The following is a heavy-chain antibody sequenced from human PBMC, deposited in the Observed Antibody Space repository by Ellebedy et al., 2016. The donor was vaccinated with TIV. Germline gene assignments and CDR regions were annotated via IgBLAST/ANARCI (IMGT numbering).Heavy chain of an antibody. CDR1: GLSVSTNY. J-gene: IGHJ4*02. D-gene: IGHD2-21*02. CDR3: ARNRHVERGDCLDF. CDR2: IWYDGGNK. V-gene: IGHV3-33*08. Sequence: GESLKISCAASGLSVSTNYMGWVRQAPGKGLEWVAFIWYDGGNKYYADSVKGRFTISRDNSKNTLYLQMNNLGAEDTAVFYCARNRHVERGDCLDFWGQGTLVTVSS.